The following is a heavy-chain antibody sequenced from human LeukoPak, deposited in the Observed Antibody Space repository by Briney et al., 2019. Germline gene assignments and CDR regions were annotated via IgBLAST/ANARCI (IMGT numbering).Heavy chain of an antibody. J-gene: IGHJ6*02. CDR1: GGTFSSYA. Sequence: GASVKVSCKASGGTFSSYAISWVRQAPGQGLEWMGRIIPILGIANYAQKFQGRVTITADKSTSTAYMELSSLRSDDTAVYYCARARLVVVPAAIGVGYYYYGMDVWGQGTTVTVSS. CDR3: ARARLVVVPAAIGVGYYYYGMDV. D-gene: IGHD2-2*02. V-gene: IGHV1-69*04. CDR2: IIPILGIA.